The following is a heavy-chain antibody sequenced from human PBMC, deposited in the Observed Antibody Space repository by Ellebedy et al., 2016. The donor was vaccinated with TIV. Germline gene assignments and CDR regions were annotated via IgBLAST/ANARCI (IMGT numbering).Heavy chain of an antibody. Sequence: MPSETLSLTCTVSGGSLSSHFWSWIRQPPRKGLEWIGRIYDTGVTNYSPSLKSRVTMSIDTSKTQFSLQLSSVTAADTAVYYCAASESADSDYWGPGTLVTVSS. CDR1: GGSLSSHF. CDR3: AASESADSDY. CDR2: IYDTGVT. J-gene: IGHJ4*02. V-gene: IGHV4-59*11. D-gene: IGHD2-2*01.